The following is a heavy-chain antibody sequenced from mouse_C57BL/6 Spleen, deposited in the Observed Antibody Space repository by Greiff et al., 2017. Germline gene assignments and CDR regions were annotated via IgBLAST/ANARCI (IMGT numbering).Heavy chain of an antibody. D-gene: IGHD3-3*01. CDR3: ARGDKNLDGFAY. CDR1: GYTFTSYW. Sequence: VQLQQPGAELVRPGSSVKLSCKASGYTFTSYWMHWVKQRPIQGLEWIGNIDPSDSETHYNQKFKDKATLTVDKSSSTAYMQLSSLTSEDSAVYYCARGDKNLDGFAYWGQGTLVTVSA. CDR2: IDPSDSET. J-gene: IGHJ3*01. V-gene: IGHV1-52*01.